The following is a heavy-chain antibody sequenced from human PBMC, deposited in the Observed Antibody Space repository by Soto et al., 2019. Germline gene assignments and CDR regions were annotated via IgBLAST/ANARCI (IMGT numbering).Heavy chain of an antibody. J-gene: IGHJ6*02. CDR2: IYTSGST. D-gene: IGHD3-9*01. CDR3: ARQVLTGPYNYYFDRLDV. V-gene: IGHV4-4*07. Sequence: SETLSLTCTVSGGSISSYYWSWIRQPAVKVLEWIGRIYTSGSTNYNPSLKSRVTMSVDTSKNQFSLKLSSVTAADTAVYYCARQVLTGPYNYYFDRLDVWGQGTAVTVSS. CDR1: GGSISSYY.